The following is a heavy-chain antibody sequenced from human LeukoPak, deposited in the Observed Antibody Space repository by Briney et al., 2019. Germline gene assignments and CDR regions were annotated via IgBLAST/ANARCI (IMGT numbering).Heavy chain of an antibody. D-gene: IGHD1-1*01. Sequence: PGGSLRLSRAASGFTFSSYSMNWVRQAPGKGLEWVSSISSSSSYIYYADSVKGRFTISRDNTKNSLYLQMNSLRAEDTAVYYCARDGYPNAFDIWGQGTMVTVSS. CDR1: GFTFSSYS. CDR3: ARDGYPNAFDI. CDR2: ISSSSSYI. V-gene: IGHV3-21*01. J-gene: IGHJ3*02.